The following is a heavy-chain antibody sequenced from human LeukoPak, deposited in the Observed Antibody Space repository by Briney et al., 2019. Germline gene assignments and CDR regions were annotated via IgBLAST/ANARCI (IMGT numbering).Heavy chain of an antibody. CDR3: AKDLYPPPYDSSGYYDY. Sequence: QPGGSLRLSCAASGLTFSSYGMNWVRQAPGKGLEWVSAISGSGGSTYYADSVKGRFTISRDNSKNTLYLQMNSLRAEDTAVYYCAKDLYPPPYDSSGYYDYWGQGTLVTVSS. V-gene: IGHV3-23*01. CDR2: ISGSGGST. D-gene: IGHD3-22*01. J-gene: IGHJ4*02. CDR1: GLTFSSYG.